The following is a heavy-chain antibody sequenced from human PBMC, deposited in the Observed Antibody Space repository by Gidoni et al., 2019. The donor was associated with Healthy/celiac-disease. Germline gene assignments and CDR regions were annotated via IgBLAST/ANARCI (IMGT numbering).Heavy chain of an antibody. V-gene: IGHV4-34*01. J-gene: IGHJ4*02. D-gene: IGHD6-13*01. CDR3: ARLARVWRKSQYYFDY. CDR2: INHSGST. Sequence: QVQLQQWGAGLLKPSETLSLTCAVYGGSFSGYYWSWIRQPPGKGLEWIGEINHSGSTNYNPSLKSRVTISVDTSKNQFSLKLSSVTAADTAVYYCARLARVWRKSQYYFDYWGQGILVTVSS. CDR1: GGSFSGYY.